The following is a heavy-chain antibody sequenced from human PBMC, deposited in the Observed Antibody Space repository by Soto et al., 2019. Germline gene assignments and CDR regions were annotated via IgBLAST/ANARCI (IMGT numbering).Heavy chain of an antibody. CDR3: ARDGLRYFDWSKILPGVWFDP. V-gene: IGHV3-21*01. J-gene: IGHJ5*02. Sequence: EVQLVESGGGLVKPGGSLRLSCAASGFTFSSYSMNWVRQAPGKGLEWVSSISSSSSYIYYADSVKGRFTISRDNPKNSLYLQINSLRAEDTAVYYCARDGLRYFDWSKILPGVWFDPWGQGTLVTVSS. D-gene: IGHD3-9*01. CDR2: ISSSSSYI. CDR1: GFTFSSYS.